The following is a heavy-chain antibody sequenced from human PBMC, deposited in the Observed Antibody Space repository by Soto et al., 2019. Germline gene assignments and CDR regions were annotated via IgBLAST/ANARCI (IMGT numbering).Heavy chain of an antibody. D-gene: IGHD6-13*01. J-gene: IGHJ6*02. CDR1: GGSISSSNW. CDR3: ARGDSSSWYGYYYYGMDV. Sequence: PSETLSRTCAVSGGSISSSNWLSWVRQPPWKGLEWIGEIYHSGSTNYNPSLKSRVTISVDKSKNQFSLKLSSVTAADTAVYYCARGDSSSWYGYYYYGMDVWGQGTTVTVSS. V-gene: IGHV4-4*02. CDR2: IYHSGST.